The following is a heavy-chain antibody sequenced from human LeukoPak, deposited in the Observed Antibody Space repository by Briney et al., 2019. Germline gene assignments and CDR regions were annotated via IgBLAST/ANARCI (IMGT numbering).Heavy chain of an antibody. CDR2: ISAYNGNT. CDR3: AREARDDIMTGYYLYYFDY. V-gene: IGHV1-18*01. J-gene: IGHJ4*02. CDR1: VYTFTSYG. Sequence: GASVKLSLKGSVYTFTSYGISWVRQAPSQGLDVVGWISAYNGNTNYAHKLQGRVIITTDTSTSTAYMELRSLRSDDTAVYYCAREARDDIMTGYYLYYFDYWGRETLVTVSS. D-gene: IGHD3-9*01.